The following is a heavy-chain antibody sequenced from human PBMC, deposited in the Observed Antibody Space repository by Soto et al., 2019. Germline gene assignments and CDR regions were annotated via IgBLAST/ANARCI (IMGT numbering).Heavy chain of an antibody. CDR2: ISSSSSTI. Sequence: EVQLVESGGGLVQPGGSLRLSCAASGFTFSSYSMNWVRQAPGKGLEWVSYISSSSSTIYYADSVKGRFTISRDNAKNSLYLQMNSRRAEDTAVYYCARGSGGYYPCGFDPWGQGTLVTVSS. CDR1: GFTFSSYS. J-gene: IGHJ5*02. V-gene: IGHV3-48*01. D-gene: IGHD3-22*01. CDR3: ARGSGGYYPCGFDP.